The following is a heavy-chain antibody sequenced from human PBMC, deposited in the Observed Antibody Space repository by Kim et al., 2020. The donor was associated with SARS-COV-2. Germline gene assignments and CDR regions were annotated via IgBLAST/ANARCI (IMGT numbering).Heavy chain of an antibody. D-gene: IGHD3-16*02. CDR1: GFTFSSYG. J-gene: IGHJ4*02. V-gene: IGHV3-33*01. CDR3: ARDPFMITFGGVIAHYFDY. CDR2: IWYDGSNK. Sequence: GGSLRLSCAASGFTFSSYGMHWVRQAPGKGLEWVAVIWYDGSNKYYADSVKGRFTISRDNSKNTLYLQMNSLRAEDTAVYYCARDPFMITFGGVIAHYFDYWGQGTLVTVSS.